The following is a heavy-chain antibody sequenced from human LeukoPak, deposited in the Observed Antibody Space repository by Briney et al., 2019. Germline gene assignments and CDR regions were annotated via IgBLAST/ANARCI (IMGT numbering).Heavy chain of an antibody. Sequence: GGSLRLSCAASGLTFSSYEMNWVRQAPGKGLEWVSYISSSGSTIYYADSVKGRFTISRDNAKNSLYLQMNSLRAEDTAVYYCAIQNMVRGVHRFDPWGQGTLVTVSS. CDR3: AIQNMVRGVHRFDP. CDR1: GLTFSSYE. CDR2: ISSSGSTI. J-gene: IGHJ5*02. V-gene: IGHV3-48*03. D-gene: IGHD3-10*01.